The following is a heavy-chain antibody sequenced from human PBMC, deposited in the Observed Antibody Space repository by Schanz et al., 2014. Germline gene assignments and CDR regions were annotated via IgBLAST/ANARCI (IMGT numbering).Heavy chain of an antibody. CDR2: IYNGGNT. CDR3: ARGGPAYYFDD. V-gene: IGHV3-66*01. J-gene: IGHJ4*02. CDR1: GFSVGNKY. Sequence: EVQLVESGGGLVQPGGSLRLSCAASGFSVGNKYMNWGRQAPGKGMEWVSFIYNGGNTYYADSVKGRFTISRDNSKNTVYIQMNSLRAEDAAVYYCARGGPAYYFDDWGQGTLVTVSS.